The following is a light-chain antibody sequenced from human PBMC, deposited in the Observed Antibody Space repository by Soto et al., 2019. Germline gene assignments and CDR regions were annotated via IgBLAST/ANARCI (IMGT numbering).Light chain of an antibody. CDR2: GNS. V-gene: IGLV1-40*01. CDR3: QSYGSSHVV. J-gene: IGLJ2*01. CDR1: SSNIGAGYD. Sequence: QSALTQPPSVSGAPGQRVTISCTGSSSNIGAGYDVHWYQQLPGAAPKLLIYGNSNRPSGVPDRFSGSKSGTSASLAITGLQAEDEADYYCQSYGSSHVVFGGGTKLTVL.